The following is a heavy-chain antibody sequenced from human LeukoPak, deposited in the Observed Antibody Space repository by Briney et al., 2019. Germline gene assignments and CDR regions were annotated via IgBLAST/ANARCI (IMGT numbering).Heavy chain of an antibody. D-gene: IGHD3-22*01. CDR3: ARVGDSSGYYDY. J-gene: IGHJ4*02. V-gene: IGHV1-69*04. Sequence: SVKVSCKASGGTFSSYAISWVRQAPGQGLEWMGRIIPILGIANHAQKFQGRVTITADKSTSTAYMELSSLRSEDTAVYYCARVGDSSGYYDYWGQGTLVTVSS. CDR1: GGTFSSYA. CDR2: IIPILGIA.